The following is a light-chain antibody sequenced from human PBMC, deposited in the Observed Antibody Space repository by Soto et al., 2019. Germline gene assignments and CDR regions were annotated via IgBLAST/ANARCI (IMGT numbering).Light chain of an antibody. J-gene: IGKJ5*01. CDR1: QSVSRK. Sequence: EIVMTQSPATLSVSPGESASLSCRASQSVSRKLVWYQQKPGQAPRLLIYGASTRATGIPDRFSGSGSGTDFTLTISSLEPEDFAVYYCQQRRSWPPTITFGQGTRLEIK. CDR2: GAS. V-gene: IGKV3D-15*01. CDR3: QQRRSWPPTIT.